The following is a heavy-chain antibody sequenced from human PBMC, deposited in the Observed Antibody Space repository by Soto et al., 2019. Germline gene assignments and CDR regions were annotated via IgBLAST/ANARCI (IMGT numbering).Heavy chain of an antibody. J-gene: IGHJ6*02. CDR1: GFTFDDYA. D-gene: IGHD2-2*01. CDR2: ISWNSGSI. CDR3: AKDMGAGIVVVPAYYYGMDV. Sequence: GGSLRLSCAASGFTFDDYAMHWVRQAPGKGLEWVSGISWNSGSIGYADSVKGRFTISRDNAKNSLYLQMNSLRAEDTALYYCAKDMGAGIVVVPAYYYGMDVWGQGTTVTVS. V-gene: IGHV3-9*01.